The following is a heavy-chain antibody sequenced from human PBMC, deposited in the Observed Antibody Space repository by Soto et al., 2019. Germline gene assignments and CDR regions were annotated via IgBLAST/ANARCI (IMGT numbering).Heavy chain of an antibody. V-gene: IGHV1-18*01. CDR3: ARALDIGVAGAFAY. J-gene: IGHJ4*02. CDR2: INAHNGYT. Sequence: HLVQSGAEVKTPGASVKVSCKTSGYSFTSFGFTWLRQAPGQGLEWMGWINAHNGYTNYAQNLQGRVTLTTDTSTSTAYMALWSLRSDDTAVYYCARALDIGVAGAFAYWGQGTLVIVSS. D-gene: IGHD6-19*01. CDR1: GYSFTSFG.